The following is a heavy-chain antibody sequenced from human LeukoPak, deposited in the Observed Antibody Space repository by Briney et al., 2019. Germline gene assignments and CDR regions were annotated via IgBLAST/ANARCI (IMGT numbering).Heavy chain of an antibody. J-gene: IGHJ4*02. CDR2: IYYSGST. CDR1: GGSISSSSYY. D-gene: IGHD5-24*01. V-gene: IGHV4-39*01. Sequence: SETLSLTCTVSGGSISSSSYYWGWIRQPPGKGLEWIGSIYYSGSTYYNPSLKSRVTISVDTPKNQFSLKLSSVTAADTAVYYCARLGRWLAIFDYWGQGTLVTVSS. CDR3: ARLGRWLAIFDY.